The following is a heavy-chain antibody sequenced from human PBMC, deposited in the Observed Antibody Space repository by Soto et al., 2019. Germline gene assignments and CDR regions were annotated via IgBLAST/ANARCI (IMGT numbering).Heavy chain of an antibody. J-gene: IGHJ5*02. CDR2: ISVSGGST. V-gene: IGHV3-23*01. CDR1: EVTFSSYA. D-gene: IGHD6-25*01. CDR3: AKDPSIAAPLVDPSVP. Sequence: SLRHSCAASEVTFSSYAMSWFRQTTGNGLEWVSAISVSGGSTYYADSVKGRFTISRDNSKNTLYLQMNSLRAEDTAVYYCAKDPSIAAPLVDPSVPWGQGTLVTVSS.